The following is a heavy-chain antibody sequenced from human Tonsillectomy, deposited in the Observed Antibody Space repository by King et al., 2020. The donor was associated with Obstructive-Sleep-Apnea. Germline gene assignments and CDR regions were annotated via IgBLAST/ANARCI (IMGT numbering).Heavy chain of an antibody. J-gene: IGHJ4*02. CDR2: MYYSGNT. CDR1: GDSINNYY. Sequence: VQLQESGPGLVKPSETLSLTCTVSGDSINNYYWSWIRQPPGKGLEWIGYMYYSGNTNYNPSLKSRVTISADTSKIQFSLRLCSVTAADTAVYYCARHRGVEDYGGYGDYFDYWGQGTLVTVSS. CDR3: ARHRGVEDYGGYGDYFDY. V-gene: IGHV4-59*08. D-gene: IGHD5-12*01.